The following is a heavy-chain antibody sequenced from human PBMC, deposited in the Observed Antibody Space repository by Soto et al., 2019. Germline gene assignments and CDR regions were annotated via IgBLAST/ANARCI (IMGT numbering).Heavy chain of an antibody. CDR2: IIHRGTT. CDR3: ARERRGFGYIDY. Sequence: QVQLQESGPGLVKPSETLSLTCTVSGDSISNSYWSWIRQPPGKRLEWIGYIIHRGTTNYNPSLKSRVTMSLDTSKNQVSLRLISVTAADTAVYFCARERRGFGYIDYWGQGTLVTVSS. J-gene: IGHJ4*02. CDR1: GDSISNSY. V-gene: IGHV4-59*01. D-gene: IGHD3-3*01.